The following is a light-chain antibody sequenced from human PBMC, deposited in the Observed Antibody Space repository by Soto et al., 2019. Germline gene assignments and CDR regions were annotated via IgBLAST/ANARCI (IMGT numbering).Light chain of an antibody. CDR1: QTISSW. Sequence: DLQITQSPSTLSGSVGARVTITCRASQTISSWLAWYQQKPGKAPKLLIYKASTLESGVPSRFSGIVSGTELTITISSLQPDDGETYDGQHYNSYSEAFGQGTKVDIK. J-gene: IGKJ1*01. CDR2: KAS. V-gene: IGKV1-5*03. CDR3: QHYNSYSEA.